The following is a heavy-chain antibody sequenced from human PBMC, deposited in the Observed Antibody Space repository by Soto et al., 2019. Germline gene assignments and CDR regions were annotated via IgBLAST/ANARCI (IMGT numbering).Heavy chain of an antibody. CDR1: GGSLSSGGYY. J-gene: IGHJ5*02. V-gene: IGHV4-31*03. D-gene: IGHD6-13*01. Sequence: QVQLQESGPGLVKPSQTLSLTCTVSGGSLSSGGYYWSWIRQHPGKGLEWIGYIYYSGSTYFNPSLKIRVTISVETSKNQFSLKLSFVTAADTAVYYCARCEQLVHGWFDPWGQGTLVTVSS. CDR3: ARCEQLVHGWFDP. CDR2: IYYSGST.